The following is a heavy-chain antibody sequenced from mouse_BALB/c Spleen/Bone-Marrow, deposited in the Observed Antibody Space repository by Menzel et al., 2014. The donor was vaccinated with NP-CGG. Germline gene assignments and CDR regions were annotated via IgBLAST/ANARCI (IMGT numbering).Heavy chain of an antibody. CDR3: SREITRYAVDY. V-gene: IGHV1-54*01. CDR1: GYAFTNYW. Sequence: QVQLQQSGAELVRPGTSVKVSCKASGYAFTNYWIEWVKQRPGQGLEWIGVINPGSGCVNYNEKFKGKATLTADKSSSTAYIQLSSLTSDDSAVYFCSREITRYAVDYWGQGTLVTVSS. J-gene: IGHJ4*01. D-gene: IGHD2-4*01. CDR2: INPGSGCV.